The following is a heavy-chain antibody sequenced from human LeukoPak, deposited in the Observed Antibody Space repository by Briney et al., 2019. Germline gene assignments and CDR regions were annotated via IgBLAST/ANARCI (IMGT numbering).Heavy chain of an antibody. D-gene: IGHD3-22*01. CDR2: IKQDGSEK. V-gene: IGHV3-7*01. J-gene: IGHJ3*02. CDR3: ARGDFYDSSGSFNDAFDI. Sequence: PGGSLRLSCAASGFTFSSYRMSWVRQAPGKGLEWVANIKQDGSEKYYVDSVKGRFTVSRDNAKNSLYLQMNSLRAEDTAVYYCARGDFYDSSGSFNDAFDIWGQGTMVTVSS. CDR1: GFTFSSYR.